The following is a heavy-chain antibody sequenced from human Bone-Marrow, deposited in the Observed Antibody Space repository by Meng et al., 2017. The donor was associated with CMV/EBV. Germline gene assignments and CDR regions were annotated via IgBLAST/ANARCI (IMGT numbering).Heavy chain of an antibody. CDR2: IYYSGST. Sequence: SETLSLTCTVSGGSISSSSYYWGWIRQPPGKGLEWIGSIYYSGSTYYNPSLKSRVTTSVDTSKNQFSLKLSSVTAADTAVYYCARAFPEGGFGELNLFDYWGQGTLVTVSS. V-gene: IGHV4-39*07. D-gene: IGHD3-10*01. J-gene: IGHJ4*02. CDR1: GGSISSSSYY. CDR3: ARAFPEGGFGELNLFDY.